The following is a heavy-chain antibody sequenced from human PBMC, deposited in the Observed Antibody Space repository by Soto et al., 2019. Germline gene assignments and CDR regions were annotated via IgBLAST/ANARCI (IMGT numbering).Heavy chain of an antibody. V-gene: IGHV3-21*01. CDR2: ISSSSSYI. D-gene: IGHD3-3*01. Sequence: GGSLRLSCAASGFTFSSYSMNWVRQAPGKGLEWVSPISSSSSYIYYADSVKGRFTISRDNAKNSLYLQMNSLRAEDTAVYYCARDSITIFGVVITTLYYYGMDVWGQGTTVTVSS. CDR1: GFTFSSYS. CDR3: ARDSITIFGVVITTLYYYGMDV. J-gene: IGHJ6*02.